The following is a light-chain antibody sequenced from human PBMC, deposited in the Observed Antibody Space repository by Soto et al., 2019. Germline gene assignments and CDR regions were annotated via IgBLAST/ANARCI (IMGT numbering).Light chain of an antibody. Sequence: DIQMTQSPSALSASVGERVTITCRASQSISTWLAWYQQKPGKAPKLLIYKASSLEGGVPSRFSGSGSGTECNITISSLQPDDFATYYCQQYNTYPLTFGGGTTVDTK. CDR2: KAS. CDR1: QSISTW. J-gene: IGKJ4*01. V-gene: IGKV1-5*03. CDR3: QQYNTYPLT.